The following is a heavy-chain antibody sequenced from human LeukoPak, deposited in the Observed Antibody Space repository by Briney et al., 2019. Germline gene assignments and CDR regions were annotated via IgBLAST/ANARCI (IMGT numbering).Heavy chain of an antibody. CDR1: GFTFSSYA. CDR2: ISYDGSNI. V-gene: IGHV3-30*04. D-gene: IGHD5-18*01. J-gene: IGHJ4*02. CDR3: ARDDGGYGYFDY. Sequence: ERSLRLSCAASGFTFSSYAMHWVRQAPGKGLEWVAVISYDGSNIYYADSVKGRFTISRDNAKNSLYLQMNSLRAEDTAVYYCARDDGGYGYFDYWGQGTLVTVSS.